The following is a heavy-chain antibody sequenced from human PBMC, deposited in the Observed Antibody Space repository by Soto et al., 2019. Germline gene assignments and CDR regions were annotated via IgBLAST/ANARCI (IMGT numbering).Heavy chain of an antibody. D-gene: IGHD3-9*01. J-gene: IGHJ5*02. Sequence: VASVKVSCKASGYTFTSYGISWVRQAPGQGLEWMGWISAYNGNTSYAQKLQGRVTMTTDTSTSTAYMELRSLRSDDTAVYYCARQQDYDILTGWVDNWFDPWGQGTLVTVSS. V-gene: IGHV1-18*01. CDR1: GYTFTSYG. CDR2: ISAYNGNT. CDR3: ARQQDYDILTGWVDNWFDP.